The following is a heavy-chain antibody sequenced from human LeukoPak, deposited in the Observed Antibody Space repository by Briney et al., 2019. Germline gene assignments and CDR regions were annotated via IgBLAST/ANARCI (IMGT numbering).Heavy chain of an antibody. J-gene: IGHJ4*02. CDR1: GFTFSSYG. CDR3: AKWGSGYYFDY. V-gene: IGHV3-30*18. Sequence: GGSLRLSCAASGFTFSSYGIHWVRQAPGKGLEWVAVISNTGSNKYYADSVKGRFTVSRDNSKNTVYLQMNSLRTEDTAVYYCAKWGSGYYFDYWGQGTLVTVPS. D-gene: IGHD3-16*01. CDR2: ISNTGSNK.